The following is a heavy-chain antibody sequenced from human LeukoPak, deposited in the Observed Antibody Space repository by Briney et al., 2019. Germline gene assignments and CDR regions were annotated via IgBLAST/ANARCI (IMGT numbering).Heavy chain of an antibody. CDR1: GFTFDDYA. J-gene: IGHJ3*02. CDR3: AKDTPGFYDILTGEDAFDI. V-gene: IGHV3-43*02. Sequence: GGSLRLSCAASGFTFDDYAMHWVRQAPGKGLEWVSLISGDGGSTYYADSAKGRFTISRDNSKNSLYLQMNSLRTEDTALYYCAKDTPGFYDILTGEDAFDIWGQGTMVTVSS. CDR2: ISGDGGST. D-gene: IGHD3-9*01.